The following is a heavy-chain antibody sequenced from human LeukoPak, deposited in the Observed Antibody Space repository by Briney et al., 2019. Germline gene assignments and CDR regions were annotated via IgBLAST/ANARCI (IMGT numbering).Heavy chain of an antibody. CDR1: GFTFSSYA. CDR3: ASSPWYRPSYFDY. D-gene: IGHD2-15*01. Sequence: PGGSLRLSCAASGFTFSSYAMHWVRQAPGKGLEYVSAISSNGGSTYYANSVKGRFTISRDNSKNTLYLQMGSLRAEDMAVNYCASSPWYRPSYFDYWGQGTLVTVSS. V-gene: IGHV3-64*01. CDR2: ISSNGGST. J-gene: IGHJ4*02.